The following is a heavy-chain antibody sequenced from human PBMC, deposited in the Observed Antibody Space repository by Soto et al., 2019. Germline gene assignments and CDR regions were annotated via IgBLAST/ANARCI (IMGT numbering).Heavy chain of an antibody. J-gene: IGHJ4*02. CDR1: GYTFKNYG. CDR2: ISVYNGNM. V-gene: IGHV1-18*01. Sequence: GASVKVSCKASGYTFKNYGISWVRQAPGQGLEWMGWISVYNGNMNYEQKFQGRVTMTRDTSISTAYMELSRLRSDDTAVYYCARGPPVYDTSALAVLGYWGQGTLVTVSS. CDR3: ARGPPVYDTSALAVLGY. D-gene: IGHD3-22*01.